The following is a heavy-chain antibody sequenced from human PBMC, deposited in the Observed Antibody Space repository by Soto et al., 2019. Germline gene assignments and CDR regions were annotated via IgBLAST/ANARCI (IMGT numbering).Heavy chain of an antibody. Sequence: SETLSLTCAVYGGSFSGYYWSWIRQPPGKGLEWIGEINHSGSTNYNPSLKSRVTISVDTSKDQFSLKLSSVTAADTAVCYCARLSPGQQLVSYYFDYWGQGTLVTVSS. V-gene: IGHV4-34*01. CDR2: INHSGST. D-gene: IGHD6-13*01. CDR1: GGSFSGYY. CDR3: ARLSPGQQLVSYYFDY. J-gene: IGHJ4*02.